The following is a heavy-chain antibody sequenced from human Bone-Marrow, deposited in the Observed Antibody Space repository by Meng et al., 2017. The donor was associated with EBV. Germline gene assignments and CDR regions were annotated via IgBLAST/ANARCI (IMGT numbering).Heavy chain of an antibody. V-gene: IGHV4-39*07. Sequence: QLQLQASGLGLVKPSETLSLTCTVSGGSISSSSYYWGWIRQPPGKGLEWIGSIYYSGSTYYNPSLKSRVTISVDTSKNQFSLKLSSVTAADTAVYYCARDLEAAAFDYWGQGTLVTVSS. CDR1: GGSISSSSYY. D-gene: IGHD6-13*01. J-gene: IGHJ4*02. CDR3: ARDLEAAAFDY. CDR2: IYYSGST.